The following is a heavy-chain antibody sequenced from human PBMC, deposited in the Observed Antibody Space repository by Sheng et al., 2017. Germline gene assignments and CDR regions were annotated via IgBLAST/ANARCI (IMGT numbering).Heavy chain of an antibody. Sequence: QVQLVQSGAEVKKPGSSVKVSCKASGGTFSSYTITWVRQAPGQGLEWMGGIIPILGIVNYAQKFQGRVTITADKSTSTAYMELSSLTSEDTAMYYCAEISGFDYWGQGTLVTVSS. D-gene: IGHD3-10*01. J-gene: IGHJ4*02. CDR2: IIPILGIV. CDR1: GGTFSSYT. CDR3: AEISGFDY. V-gene: IGHV1-69*10.